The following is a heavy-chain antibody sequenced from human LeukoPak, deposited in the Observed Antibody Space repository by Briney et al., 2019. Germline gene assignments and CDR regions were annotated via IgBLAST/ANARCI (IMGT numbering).Heavy chain of an antibody. D-gene: IGHD3-10*01. V-gene: IGHV3-30-3*01. CDR1: GSTFSNYA. Sequence: GGSLRLACAATGSTFSNYAIHWGRQAPGKGLEWVTFISDDGSRQHYADSVKGRFTISRDNSKNTLNLQMNSLRAEDTAVYYCVKDRTGTYTLDYRGHGTLVTVSS. CDR2: ISDDGSRQ. CDR3: VKDRTGTYTLDY. J-gene: IGHJ4*01.